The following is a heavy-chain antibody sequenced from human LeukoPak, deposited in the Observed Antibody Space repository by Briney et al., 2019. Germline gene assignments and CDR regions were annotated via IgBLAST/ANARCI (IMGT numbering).Heavy chain of an antibody. Sequence: GGSLRLSCAASGFTFSSYAMHWVRQAPGKGLEWVAVISYDGSSKYYADSVKGRFTISRDNSKNTLYLQMNSLRAEDTAVYYCARDTAHPDCSGGSCYIDYWGQGTLVTVSS. J-gene: IGHJ4*02. CDR2: ISYDGSSK. D-gene: IGHD2-15*01. V-gene: IGHV3-30*04. CDR3: ARDTAHPDCSGGSCYIDY. CDR1: GFTFSSYA.